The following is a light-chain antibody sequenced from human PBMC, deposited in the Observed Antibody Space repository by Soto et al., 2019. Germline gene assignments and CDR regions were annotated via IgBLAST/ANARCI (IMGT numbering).Light chain of an antibody. Sequence: QSVLTQPASVSGSPGQSITISCTGTSSDVGSYNLVSWYQQHLGKAPKLIIYEVSQRPSGVPDRFSGSKSGNTASLTVSGLQTEDEADYYCSAYAGSNNFVFGSGTKVTVL. CDR3: SAYAGSNNFV. CDR2: EVS. CDR1: SSDVGSYNL. V-gene: IGLV2-8*01. J-gene: IGLJ1*01.